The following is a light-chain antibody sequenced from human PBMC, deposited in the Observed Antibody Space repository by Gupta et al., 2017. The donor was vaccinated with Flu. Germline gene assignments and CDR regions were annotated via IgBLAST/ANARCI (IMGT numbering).Light chain of an antibody. CDR2: DTS. J-gene: IGLJ2*01. Sequence: QAVVPQEPSLTVSPGGTVTLTCGSSTGAVTSGHYPYWFQQKPGQAPRTLIYDTSNRHSCTPALFSCSGRGGKAALTLAGAQAEDDDYYYCSLSDSGALVFGGGTKLTVL. CDR3: SLSDSGALV. CDR1: TGAVTSGHY. V-gene: IGLV7-46*01.